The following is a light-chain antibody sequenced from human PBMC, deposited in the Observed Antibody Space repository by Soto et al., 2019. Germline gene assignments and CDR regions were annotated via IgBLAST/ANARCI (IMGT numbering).Light chain of an antibody. CDR3: SSYTSSSTLDV. J-gene: IGLJ1*01. Sequence: QSVLTQPASVSGSPGQSITISCTGTGSDVGGYNYVSWYQQHPGKAPKLMIYEVSNRPSGVSNRFSGSKSGNTASLTISGLQAEDEADYYCSSYTSSSTLDVFGTGTKVTV. CDR2: EVS. V-gene: IGLV2-14*01. CDR1: GSDVGGYNY.